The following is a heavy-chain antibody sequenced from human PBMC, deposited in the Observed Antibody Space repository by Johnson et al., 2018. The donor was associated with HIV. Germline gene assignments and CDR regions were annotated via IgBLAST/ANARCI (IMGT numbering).Heavy chain of an antibody. CDR1: GFTFSNAW. CDR2: IYSGGSV. CDR3: AKDTRYYDSSGYPTEAFDI. J-gene: IGHJ3*02. V-gene: IGHV3-66*02. Sequence: VQLVESGGGLVKPGGSLRLSCAASGFTFSNAWMSWVRQAPGKGLEWVSVIYSGGSVDYADSVKGRFTISRDNAKNSLYLQMNSLRTEDTAFYYCAKDTRYYDSSGYPTEAFDIWGQGTMVTVSS. D-gene: IGHD3-22*01.